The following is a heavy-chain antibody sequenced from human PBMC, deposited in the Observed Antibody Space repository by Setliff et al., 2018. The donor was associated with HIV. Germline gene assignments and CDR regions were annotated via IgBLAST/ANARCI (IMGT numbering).Heavy chain of an antibody. CDR1: GGSISSGGYS. V-gene: IGHV4-30-2*01. Sequence: PSETLSLTCAVSGGSISSGGYSWSWIRQPPGKGLEWIGYIYHSGSTYYNPSLKSRVTISVDRSKNQFSLKPSSVTAADTAVYYCARDHAFDIWGQGTMVTVSS. CDR2: IYHSGST. CDR3: ARDHAFDI. J-gene: IGHJ3*02.